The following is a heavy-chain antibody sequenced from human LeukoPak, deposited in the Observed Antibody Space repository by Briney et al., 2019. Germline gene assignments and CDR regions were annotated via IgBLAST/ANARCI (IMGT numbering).Heavy chain of an antibody. CDR1: GFTFSSYG. V-gene: IGHV3-30*02. CDR2: IRYDGSNK. CDR3: AKDLGYSGYEVDYFDY. Sequence: PGGSLRLSCAASGFTFSSYGMHWVRQVPGKGLEWVAFIRYDGSNKYYADSVKGRFTISRDNSKNTLYLQMNSLRAEDTAVYYCAKDLGYSGYEVDYFDYWGQGTLVTVSS. J-gene: IGHJ4*02. D-gene: IGHD5-12*01.